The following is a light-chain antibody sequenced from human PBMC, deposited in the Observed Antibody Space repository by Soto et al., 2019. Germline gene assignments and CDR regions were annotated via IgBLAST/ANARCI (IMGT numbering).Light chain of an antibody. Sequence: ILLAPSPGTPSLSPGERATLSCRASQTVSSSYLAWYQQKPGQAPRLLIYGASSRATGIPDRFSGSGSGTDFTLTISRLEPEDFAVYYCQQYGSSRTFGQGTKVDIK. CDR3: QQYGSSRT. CDR2: GAS. V-gene: IGKV3-20*01. CDR1: QTVSSSY. J-gene: IGKJ1*01.